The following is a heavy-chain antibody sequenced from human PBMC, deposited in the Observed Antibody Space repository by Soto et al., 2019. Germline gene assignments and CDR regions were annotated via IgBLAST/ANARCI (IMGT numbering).Heavy chain of an antibody. CDR3: ARHQRDDASRKIDC. CDR1: GYSFTSNW. Sequence: GESLKISCQGSGYSFTSNWIGWVRQMPGKGLEWMGIINPADSDIKYSPSFQGQVTISADKSIGTAYLQWSSLKASDTAMYYCARHQRDDASRKIDCWGQGTLVTVAS. D-gene: IGHD3-16*01. V-gene: IGHV5-51*01. J-gene: IGHJ4*02. CDR2: INPADSDI.